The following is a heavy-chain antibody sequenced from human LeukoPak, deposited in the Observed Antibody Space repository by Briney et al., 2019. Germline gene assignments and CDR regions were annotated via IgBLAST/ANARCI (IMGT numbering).Heavy chain of an antibody. J-gene: IGHJ4*02. Sequence: SETLSPTCTVSGGSISSGGYYWSWIRQHPGKGLEWIGYIYYSGSTYYNPSLKSRVTISVDTSKNQFSLKLSSVTAADTAVYYCARRVGGYYFDYWGQGTLVTVSS. CDR2: IYYSGST. D-gene: IGHD6-25*01. CDR3: ARRVGGYYFDY. CDR1: GGSISSGGYY. V-gene: IGHV4-31*03.